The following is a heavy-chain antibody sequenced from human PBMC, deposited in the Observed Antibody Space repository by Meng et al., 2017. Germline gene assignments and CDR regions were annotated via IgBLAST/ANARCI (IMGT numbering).Heavy chain of an antibody. V-gene: IGHV4-34*01. CDR3: ARGSTWDGSGSYYPVYFDY. J-gene: IGHJ4*02. D-gene: IGHD3-10*01. Sequence: QVQLQQWGAGLLKPSETLSLTCAVDGGSFSGYYWSWIRQPPGKGLEWIGEINHSGSTNYNPSLKSRVTISVDTSKNQFSLKLSSVTAADTAVYYCARGSTWDGSGSYYPVYFDYWGQGTLVTVSS. CDR2: INHSGST. CDR1: GGSFSGYY.